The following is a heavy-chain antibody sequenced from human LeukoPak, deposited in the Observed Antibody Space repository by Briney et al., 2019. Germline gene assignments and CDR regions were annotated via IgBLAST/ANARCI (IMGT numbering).Heavy chain of an antibody. D-gene: IGHD6-19*01. CDR2: INYSGST. V-gene: IGHV4-39*01. CDR1: GGSISSSTYY. CDR3: ASGIDARSDSSV. J-gene: IGHJ4*02. Sequence: SETLSLTCSVSGGSISSSTYYWGWIRQSPVKGLVWIGSINYSGSTFYNPSLKSRVAMSVDMFNNQFSLKLTSVTATDTAVYYCASGIDARSDSSVWGQGTLVTVSS.